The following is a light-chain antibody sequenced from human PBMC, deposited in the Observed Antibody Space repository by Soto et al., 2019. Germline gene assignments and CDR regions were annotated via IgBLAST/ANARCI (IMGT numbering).Light chain of an antibody. CDR3: QQYYGTPRT. V-gene: IGKV4-1*01. Sequence: DIVMTQSPDSLAVSLGGWATINCKSSQSVLYSSNNKNYLAWYQQKPGQPPKLLIYGASTRESGVPDRFSGSGSGTDFTLTISRLQAEDVAVYYCQQYYGTPRTLGQGTKVEIK. J-gene: IGKJ1*01. CDR1: QSVLYSSNNKNY. CDR2: GAS.